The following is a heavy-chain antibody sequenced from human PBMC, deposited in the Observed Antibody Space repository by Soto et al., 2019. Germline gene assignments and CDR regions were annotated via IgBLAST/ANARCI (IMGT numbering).Heavy chain of an antibody. CDR2: IKPDGSEK. CDR3: ARPYHNMDWFDP. Sequence: GVLRLSCAASGFTFRSYWMVWVRQAPGKGLEGVANIKPDGSEKYYVDSVKGRFTISRDNAKNSLYLQMNSLRAEDTAVYYCARPYHNMDWFDPWGQGTLVTVSS. D-gene: IGHD2-21*01. CDR1: GFTFRSYW. J-gene: IGHJ5*02. V-gene: IGHV3-7*05.